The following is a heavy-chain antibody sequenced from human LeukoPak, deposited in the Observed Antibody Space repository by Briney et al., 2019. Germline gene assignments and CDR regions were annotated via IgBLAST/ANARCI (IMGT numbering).Heavy chain of an antibody. D-gene: IGHD3-3*01. CDR2: IRYDGSNK. CDR1: GFTFSSYG. J-gene: IGHJ4*02. V-gene: IGHV3-30*02. Sequence: GGSLRLSCAASGFTFSSYGMHWVRQAPGKGLEWVAFIRYDGSNKYYADSVKGRFTISRDNSKNTLYLQMNSLGAEDTAVYYCAKTPRDHYDFWSGYYTTESIDWGQGTLVTVSS. CDR3: AKTPRDHYDFWSGYYTTESID.